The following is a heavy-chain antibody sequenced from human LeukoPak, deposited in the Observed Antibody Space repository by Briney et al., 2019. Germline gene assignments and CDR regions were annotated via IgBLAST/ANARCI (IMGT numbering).Heavy chain of an antibody. CDR3: AKGSTYCSGGSCRLYYFDY. J-gene: IGHJ4*02. Sequence: TGGSLRLSCAASGFTFSGYGMHWVRQAPGKGLEWVAVISYDGSNKYYADSVKGRFTISRDNSKNTLYLQMNSLRAEDTAVYYCAKGSTYCSGGSCRLYYFDYWGQGTLVTVSS. D-gene: IGHD2-15*01. CDR1: GFTFSGYG. CDR2: ISYDGSNK. V-gene: IGHV3-30*18.